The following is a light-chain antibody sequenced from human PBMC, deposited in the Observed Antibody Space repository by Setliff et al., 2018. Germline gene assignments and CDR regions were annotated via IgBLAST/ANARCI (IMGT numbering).Light chain of an antibody. V-gene: IGLV3-21*04. CDR3: QVWDSTNDHPV. CDR1: NIGTKS. CDR2: YDA. J-gene: IGLJ1*01. Sequence: SYELTQPPSLSVAPGKTARITCGGNNIGTKSVHWYQQKPGQAPIVVIYYDADRPSGIPERFSGSNSGNTATLTISRVEAGDEADYYCQVWDSTNDHPVFGTGTKGTVL.